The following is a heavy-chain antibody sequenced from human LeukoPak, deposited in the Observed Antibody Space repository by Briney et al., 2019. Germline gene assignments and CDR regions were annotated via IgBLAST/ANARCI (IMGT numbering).Heavy chain of an antibody. J-gene: IGHJ4*02. CDR1: GASIGSDNW. V-gene: IGHV4-4*02. CDR3: ARDVYGSGTYYSFFDY. Sequence: SGTLSLTCAVSGASIGSDNWWSWVRQSPGKGLEWIGKTYHGGSTNYNPSLQSRVTISLDESEKQFSLKLNSVPDADTDVYYCARDVYGSGTYYSFFDYWGQGILVTVSS. D-gene: IGHD3-10*01. CDR2: TYHGGST.